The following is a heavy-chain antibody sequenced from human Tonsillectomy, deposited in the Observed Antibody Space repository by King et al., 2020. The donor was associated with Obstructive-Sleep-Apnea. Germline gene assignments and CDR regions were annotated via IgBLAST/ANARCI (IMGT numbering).Heavy chain of an antibody. CDR2: IYPGDSDT. CDR1: GYNFITYW. Sequence: VQLVESGAELKKPGESLKISCKGSGYNFITYWIAWVRQMPGKGLEWVGIIYPGDSDTRYSPSFQGQVTISADKSIDTAYLQWSSLKASDTAIYYCAGPGISDSTGFSFDYWGQGTLVSVSS. CDR3: AGPGISDSTGFSFDY. D-gene: IGHD3-22*01. J-gene: IGHJ4*02. V-gene: IGHV5-51*01.